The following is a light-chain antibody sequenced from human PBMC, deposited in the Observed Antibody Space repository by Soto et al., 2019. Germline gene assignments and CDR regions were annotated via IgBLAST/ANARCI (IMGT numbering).Light chain of an antibody. Sequence: EIMLKQSPATLSLSPGERATLSCRASQSVNGLLGWYQQKPGQAPRLLISDASKRATGIPARFSGSGSGTDFTLTISSLQPEDFAVYYCQQYNNWRTFGQGTKVDIK. V-gene: IGKV3-11*01. CDR2: DAS. J-gene: IGKJ1*01. CDR3: QQYNNWRT. CDR1: QSVNGL.